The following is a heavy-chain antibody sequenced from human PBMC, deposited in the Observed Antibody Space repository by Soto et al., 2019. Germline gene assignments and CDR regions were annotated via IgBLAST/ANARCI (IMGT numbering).Heavy chain of an antibody. CDR3: ARLRKYYGSGSYYKEGYFDY. V-gene: IGHV4-39*01. J-gene: IGHJ4*02. D-gene: IGHD3-10*01. CDR2: IYYSGST. CDR1: GGSISSSSYY. Sequence: SETLSLTCTVSGGSISSSSYYWGWIRQPPGKGLEWIGSIYYSGSTYYNPSLKSRVTISVDTSKNQFSLKLSSVTAADTAVYYCARLRKYYGSGSYYKEGYFDYWGQGTLVTV.